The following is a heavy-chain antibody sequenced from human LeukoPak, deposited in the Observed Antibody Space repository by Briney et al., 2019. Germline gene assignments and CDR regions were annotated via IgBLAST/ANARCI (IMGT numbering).Heavy chain of an antibody. Sequence: GGSLRLSCAASRFTFRSYAMSWVRQAPGKGLEWVSGISGSGDSTYYAGSVKGRFTISRDNSNNTLYLQMNSLRADDTAVYYCAKYRTTNAPPRNFDYWGQGTLVTVSS. V-gene: IGHV3-23*01. CDR3: AKYRTTNAPPRNFDY. D-gene: IGHD1-14*01. CDR2: ISGSGDST. J-gene: IGHJ4*02. CDR1: RFTFRSYA.